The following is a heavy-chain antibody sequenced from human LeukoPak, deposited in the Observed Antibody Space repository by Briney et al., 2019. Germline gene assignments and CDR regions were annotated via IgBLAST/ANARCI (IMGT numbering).Heavy chain of an antibody. V-gene: IGHV3-21*01. D-gene: IGHD3-22*01. CDR2: IRSSSSYI. CDR1: GFTFSSYS. Sequence: GGSLRLACAASGFTFSSYSMNWVRQAPGKWLEWVSSIRSSSSYIYYADSVKGPFTISRDNAKNSLYLQMNSLRGQDTAVYYCARDSGFYYDSSGLWWDWFDPWGQGTLVTVSS. J-gene: IGHJ5*02. CDR3: ARDSGFYYDSSGLWWDWFDP.